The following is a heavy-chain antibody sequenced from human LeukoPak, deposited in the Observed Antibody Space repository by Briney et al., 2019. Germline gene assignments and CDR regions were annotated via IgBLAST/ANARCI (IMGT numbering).Heavy chain of an antibody. D-gene: IGHD6-13*01. CDR1: GFRFDDYA. V-gene: IGHV3-9*01. CDR2: ISWDSAAI. CDR3: TKRARMGIAAAGDGFHI. J-gene: IGHJ3*02. Sequence: GGSLRLSCAASGFRFDDYAMHWVRQAPGKGLEWVSGISWDSAAIGYADSVRGRFALSRDNAKNSLFLQMSSLRVEDTALYYCTKRARMGIAAAGDGFHIWGQGTMVTVSS.